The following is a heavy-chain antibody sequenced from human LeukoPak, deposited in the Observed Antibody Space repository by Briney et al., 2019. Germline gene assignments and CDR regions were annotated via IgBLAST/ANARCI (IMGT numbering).Heavy chain of an antibody. V-gene: IGHV3-30*04. D-gene: IGHD3-10*01. CDR1: GFTFSNYA. J-gene: IGHJ4*02. CDR2: MSYDGSNK. CDR3: ARDAAFVDDRSPALDY. Sequence: GGSLRLSCAASGFTFSNYAMNWVRQAPGKGLEWVAVMSYDGSNKYYADSVKGRFTISRDNSKNTLFLEMNSLRVEDTAVYYCARDAAFVDDRSPALDYWGQGTLVTVSS.